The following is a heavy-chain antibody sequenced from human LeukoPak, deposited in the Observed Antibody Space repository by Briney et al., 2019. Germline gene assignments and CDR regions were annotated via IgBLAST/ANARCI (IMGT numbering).Heavy chain of an antibody. V-gene: IGHV3-33*01. CDR1: GFTFSSYD. CDR3: ARSPSGSLDY. CDR2: IWYDGSNK. D-gene: IGHD1-26*01. J-gene: IGHJ4*02. Sequence: GRSLRHSCAASGFTFSSYDMHWVRQAPGKGLEWVAVIWYDGSNKYYADSVKGRFTISRDNSKNTLYLQMNSLRAEDTAVYYCARSPSGSLDYWGQGTLVTVSS.